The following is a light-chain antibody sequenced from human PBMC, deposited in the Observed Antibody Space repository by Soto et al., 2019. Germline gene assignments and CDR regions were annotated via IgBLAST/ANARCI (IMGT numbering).Light chain of an antibody. J-gene: IGLJ1*01. CDR1: SRDVGAYNF. Sequence: QCVLTQPPSASGSLGQSITITCAGTSRDVGAYNFVSWYQQFPGRVPKLIVYEVAKRPSGVPDRFSDSKSGNTASLTVSGLHALDEADYFCSSYAGQNNGYVFGTGTEVTVL. CDR3: SSYAGQNNGYV. V-gene: IGLV2-8*01. CDR2: EVA.